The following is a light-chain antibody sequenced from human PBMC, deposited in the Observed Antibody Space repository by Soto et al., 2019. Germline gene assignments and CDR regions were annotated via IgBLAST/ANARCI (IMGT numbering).Light chain of an antibody. CDR3: QQRGNWPPT. Sequence: EIVLTQSPATLSLSPGERATLSCRASQSVSSYLAWYQQKPGQAPRLLIYDASNRATGIPARFSGSGSGTDFTRTISSLEPGDFAVYYCQQRGNWPPTFGPGTKVDIK. V-gene: IGKV3-11*01. CDR2: DAS. CDR1: QSVSSY. J-gene: IGKJ3*01.